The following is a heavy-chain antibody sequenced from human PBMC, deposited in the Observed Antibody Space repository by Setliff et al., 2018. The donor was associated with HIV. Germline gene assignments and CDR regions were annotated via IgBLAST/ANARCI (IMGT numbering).Heavy chain of an antibody. V-gene: IGHV1-2*02. CDR1: GYTFSNYY. J-gene: IGHJ4*02. D-gene: IGHD4-17*01. CDR3: ARRVPPIPSGDLDY. Sequence: GASVKVSCKASGYTFSNYYMHWVRQAPGQGLEWMGWIHPNSGGTNYAQKFQGRVTMTRDTSISTAYMDLSRLRSDDTAVYYCARRVPPIPSGDLDYWGQGTLVTVSS. CDR2: IHPNSGGT.